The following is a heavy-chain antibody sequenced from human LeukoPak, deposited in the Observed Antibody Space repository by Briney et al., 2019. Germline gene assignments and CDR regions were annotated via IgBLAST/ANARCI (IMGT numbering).Heavy chain of an antibody. D-gene: IGHD1-26*01. Sequence: ASVKVSCKTSGYIFTDYYIHWVRQAPGQGLEWMGILNSSGGSTTYAQKFQGRITMTRDASTSTVYMELRSLRSEDTAEYYCARDRWELPYYFDYWGQGTLVTVSS. V-gene: IGHV1-46*01. J-gene: IGHJ4*02. CDR1: GYIFTDYY. CDR2: LNSSGGST. CDR3: ARDRWELPYYFDY.